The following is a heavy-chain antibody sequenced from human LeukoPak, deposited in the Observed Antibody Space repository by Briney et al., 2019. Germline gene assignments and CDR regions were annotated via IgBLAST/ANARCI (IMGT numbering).Heavy chain of an antibody. CDR3: ARGRRLWFGGNGFDP. CDR1: GGSFRGYY. CDR2: INHSGST. V-gene: IGHV4-34*01. Sequence: PSETLSLTCAVYGGSFRGYYWSWIRQPPGKGLEWIGEINHSGSTNYNPSLKSRVTISVDTSKNQFSLKLSSVTAADTAVYYCARGRRLWFGGNGFDPWGQGTLVTVSS. J-gene: IGHJ5*02. D-gene: IGHD3-10*01.